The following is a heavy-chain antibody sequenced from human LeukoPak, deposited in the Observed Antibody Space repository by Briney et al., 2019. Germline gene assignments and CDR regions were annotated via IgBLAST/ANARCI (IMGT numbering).Heavy chain of an antibody. CDR3: ARAFPFDDYGDPDAFDI. CDR2: IYYSGST. CDR1: GVSMSSGAFY. D-gene: IGHD4-17*01. Sequence: SETLSLTCTVSGVSMSSGAFYWSWIRHHPGKGLEWIGNIYYSGSTYYNPSLKSRVTISVDRSKNQFSLKLTSVTAADTAVYYCARAFPFDDYGDPDAFDIWGQGTMVTVSS. V-gene: IGHV4-30-4*08. J-gene: IGHJ3*02.